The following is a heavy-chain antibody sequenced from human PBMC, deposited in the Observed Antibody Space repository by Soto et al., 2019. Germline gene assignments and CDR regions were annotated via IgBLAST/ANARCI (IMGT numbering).Heavy chain of an antibody. J-gene: IGHJ5*02. V-gene: IGHV1-2*04. CDR2: INPNSGGT. D-gene: IGHD6-13*01. CDR3: ARGSGSQQLVLRFDP. CDR1: GYTFTGYY. Sequence: QVQLVQSGAEVKKPGASVKVSCKASGYTFTGYYMHWVRQAPGQGLEWMGWINPNSGGTNYAQKFQGWVTMTRDTSISTAYMELSRLSSDDTAVYYCARGSGSQQLVLRFDPWGQGTLFTVSS.